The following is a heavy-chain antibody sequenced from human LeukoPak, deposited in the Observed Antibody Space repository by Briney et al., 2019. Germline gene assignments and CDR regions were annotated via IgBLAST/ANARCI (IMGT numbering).Heavy chain of an antibody. J-gene: IGHJ4*02. Sequence: GGSLRLSCTASGFTFSTYGMHWVRQAPGKGLKWVAFIRYDGSNEYYGDSVKGRFTISRDNSKNTLYLQMNSLRVEDTAVYYCAKVRRNYDFWSGFDYWGQGTLVTVSS. CDR2: IRYDGSNE. V-gene: IGHV3-30*02. CDR1: GFTFSTYG. D-gene: IGHD3-3*01. CDR3: AKVRRNYDFWSGFDY.